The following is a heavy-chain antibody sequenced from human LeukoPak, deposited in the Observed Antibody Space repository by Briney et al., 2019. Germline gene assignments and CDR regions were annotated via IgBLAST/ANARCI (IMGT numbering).Heavy chain of an antibody. D-gene: IGHD1-26*01. V-gene: IGHV3-23*01. CDR3: AKDREWELLSIFDY. CDR1: GFTSGSYV. Sequence: GGSLRLSCAVSGFTSGSYVISWVRQAPGKGLEWVSAISGSGGSTYYADSVKGRFTISRDNSKNTLYLQMNSLRAEDTAVYYCAKDREWELLSIFDYWGQGTLVTVSS. CDR2: ISGSGGST. J-gene: IGHJ4*02.